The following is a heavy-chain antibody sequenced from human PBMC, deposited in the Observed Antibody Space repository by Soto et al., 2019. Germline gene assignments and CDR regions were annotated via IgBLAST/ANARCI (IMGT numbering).Heavy chain of an antibody. CDR3: ARGYTWGSHGMDV. CDR1: GGSISSSDFY. V-gene: IGHV4-39*01. J-gene: IGHJ6*02. Sequence: PSETLSLTCTVSGGSISSSDFYWGWLRQTPGKGLEFIGSMYYSGTTYYNPSLKSRVTISVDTSKNQFSLKLSSVTAADTAVYYCARGYTWGSHGMDVWGQGTTVTVSS. CDR2: MYYSGTT. D-gene: IGHD5-12*01.